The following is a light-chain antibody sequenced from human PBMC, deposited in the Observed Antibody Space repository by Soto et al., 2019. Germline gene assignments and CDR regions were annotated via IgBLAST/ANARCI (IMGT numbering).Light chain of an antibody. Sequence: EIVLTQSPGTLSLSPGERATLSCRASQSVSSSYLAWYQQKPGQDPRLLIYGASTRATGIPDRFSGSGSGTDFTLTISRLEPEDFAVYYCQQHGSSLWTFGQGTKVEVK. V-gene: IGKV3-20*01. J-gene: IGKJ1*01. CDR2: GAS. CDR3: QQHGSSLWT. CDR1: QSVSSSY.